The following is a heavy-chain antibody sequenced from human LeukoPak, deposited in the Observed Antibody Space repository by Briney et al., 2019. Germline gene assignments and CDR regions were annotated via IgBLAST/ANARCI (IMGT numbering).Heavy chain of an antibody. J-gene: IGHJ4*02. D-gene: IGHD6-19*01. Sequence: ASVKVSCKASGYTFTSCVINWVRQATGQGLEWMGWMNPNSGNTGYGQSFQSRITMTRDISIGTAYMELSNLTSEDTAIYYCTRGSSGRRDNWGQGTLVTVSA. CDR1: GYTFTSCV. V-gene: IGHV1-8*01. CDR2: MNPNSGNT. CDR3: TRGSSGRRDN.